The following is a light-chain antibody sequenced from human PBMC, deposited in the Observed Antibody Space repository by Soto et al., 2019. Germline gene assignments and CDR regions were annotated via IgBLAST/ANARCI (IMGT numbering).Light chain of an antibody. CDR3: QQYGSSPRT. CDR2: GAS. CDR1: QSVSSSY. J-gene: IGKJ1*01. V-gene: IGKV3-20*01. Sequence: EIVLTQSPGTLSLSPGERATLSCRASQSVSSSYLAWYQQKPGQAPRLLIYGASSRATGIPDRFSGSGSGTAFTLTISRLEPEDFAVYYCQQYGSSPRTFGQGTKVEIK.